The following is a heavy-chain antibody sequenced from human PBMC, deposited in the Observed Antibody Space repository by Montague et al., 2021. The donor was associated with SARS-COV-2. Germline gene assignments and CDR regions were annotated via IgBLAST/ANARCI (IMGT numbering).Heavy chain of an antibody. J-gene: IGHJ5*02. CDR3: ARHQRYTRGGSWFDP. Sequence: SETLSLTCTVSGGSINIITYYWAWIRQPPGKGLEWVGSIYHTGSAFYSPSLKSRVAISVDTSKNQFSLNLNSVTAADTAIYYCARHQRYTRGGSWFDPWGQGTLVTVSP. D-gene: IGHD2-2*02. CDR2: IYHTGSA. CDR1: GGSINIITYY. V-gene: IGHV4-39*01.